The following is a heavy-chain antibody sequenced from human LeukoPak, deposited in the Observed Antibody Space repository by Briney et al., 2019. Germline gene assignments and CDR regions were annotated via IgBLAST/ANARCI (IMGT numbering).Heavy chain of an antibody. CDR2: INHSGST. CDR1: GGSFSGYY. Sequence: ASETLSLTCAVYGGSFSGYYWSWIRQPPGKGLEWIGEINHSGSTNYNPSLKSRVTISVDTSKNQFSLKLSSVTAADTAVYYCARITPYYYGSGRAYYYYYMDVWGKGTTVTISS. V-gene: IGHV4-34*01. J-gene: IGHJ6*03. CDR3: ARITPYYYGSGRAYYYYYMDV. D-gene: IGHD3-10*01.